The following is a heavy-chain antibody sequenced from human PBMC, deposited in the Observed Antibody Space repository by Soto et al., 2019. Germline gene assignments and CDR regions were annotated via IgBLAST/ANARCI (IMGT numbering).Heavy chain of an antibody. Sequence: GVSLKISSKGSEYSFTSYWISWVSQMPGKGLEWMGRIDPSDSYTNYSPSFQGHVTISADKSISTAYLQWSSLKASDTAMYYCARLRAGYGMDVWGQGTTVTVSS. CDR1: EYSFTSYW. CDR3: ARLRAGYGMDV. V-gene: IGHV5-10-1*01. CDR2: IDPSDSYT. J-gene: IGHJ6*02.